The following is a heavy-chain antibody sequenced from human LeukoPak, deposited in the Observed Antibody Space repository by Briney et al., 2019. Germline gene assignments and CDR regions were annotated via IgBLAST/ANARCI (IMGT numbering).Heavy chain of an antibody. Sequence: PSQTLSLTCTVSGGSISSGDYYWSWIRQPPGKGLESIGYICYSGSTYYNPSLKSRVTISVDTSKNQFSLKLSSVTAADTAVYYCASSSIAARNFDYWGQGTLVTVSS. CDR2: ICYSGST. CDR3: ASSSIAARNFDY. D-gene: IGHD6-6*01. V-gene: IGHV4-30-4*08. J-gene: IGHJ4*02. CDR1: GGSISSGDYY.